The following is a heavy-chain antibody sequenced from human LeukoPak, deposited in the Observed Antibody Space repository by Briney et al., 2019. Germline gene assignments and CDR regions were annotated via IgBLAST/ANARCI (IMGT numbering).Heavy chain of an antibody. D-gene: IGHD4-17*01. V-gene: IGHV4-39*01. CDR1: GGSISSSSYY. CDR2: IYYSGST. Sequence: PSETLSLTCTVSGGSISSSSYYWGWIRQPPGKGLEWIGSIYYSGSTYYNPSLKSRVTISVDTSKNQFSLKLSSVTAADTAVYYCASIYGDWYFDLWGRGTLVTVSS. J-gene: IGHJ2*01. CDR3: ASIYGDWYFDL.